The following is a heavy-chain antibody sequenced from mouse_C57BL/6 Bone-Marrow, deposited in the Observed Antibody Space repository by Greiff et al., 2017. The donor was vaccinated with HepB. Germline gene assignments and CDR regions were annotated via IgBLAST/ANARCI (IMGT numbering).Heavy chain of an antibody. Sequence: EVQLVESGPGLVKPSQSLSLTRSVTGYSITSGYYWNWIRQFPGNKLEWMGYISYDGSNNYNPSLKNRISITRDTSKNQFFLKLNSVTTEDTATYYCAREGYDYAIYWGQGTSVTVSS. CDR2: ISYDGSN. V-gene: IGHV3-6*01. CDR3: AREGYDYAIY. J-gene: IGHJ4*01. CDR1: GYSITSGYY. D-gene: IGHD2-4*01.